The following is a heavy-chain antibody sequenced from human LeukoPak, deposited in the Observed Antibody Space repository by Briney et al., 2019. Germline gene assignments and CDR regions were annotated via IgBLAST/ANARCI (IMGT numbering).Heavy chain of an antibody. D-gene: IGHD5-24*01. CDR3: ARGVEMATIGFDY. V-gene: IGHV4-59*02. J-gene: IGHJ4*02. CDR1: GASVSTHY. Sequence: SETLSLTCTVSGASVSTHYWSWIRQPPGKGLERIGYMYHTGSTNYNPSVESQVTISLDTSKNQLSLMMRSVTAADTAIYYCARGVEMATIGFDYWGQGTLVTVSS. CDR2: MYHTGST.